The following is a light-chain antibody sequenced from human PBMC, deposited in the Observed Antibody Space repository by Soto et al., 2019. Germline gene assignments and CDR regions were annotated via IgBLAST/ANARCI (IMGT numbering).Light chain of an antibody. J-gene: IGLJ1*01. CDR3: GTWDSSLSASYV. Sequence: QSVLTQPPSVSAAPGQKVTSSCSGSSSNIGNNYVSWYQQLPGTAPKLLIYENNKRPSGIPDRFSGSKSGTSATLGITGLQTGDEADYYCGTWDSSLSASYVFGTGTKDTVL. CDR1: SSNIGNNY. CDR2: ENN. V-gene: IGLV1-51*02.